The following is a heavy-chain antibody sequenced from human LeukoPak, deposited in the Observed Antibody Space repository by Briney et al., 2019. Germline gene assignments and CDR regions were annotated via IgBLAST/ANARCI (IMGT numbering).Heavy chain of an antibody. CDR2: INHSGST. J-gene: IGHJ4*02. Sequence: PSETLSLTCGVYGGSFSGFYWSWIRQPPGKGLEWIGEINHSGSTNYNPSLKSRVTISVDTSKNQFSLKLSSVTAADTAVYYCAGEGAGTGYWGQGTLVTVSS. CDR1: GGSFSGFY. CDR3: AGEGAGTGY. D-gene: IGHD6-13*01. V-gene: IGHV4-34*01.